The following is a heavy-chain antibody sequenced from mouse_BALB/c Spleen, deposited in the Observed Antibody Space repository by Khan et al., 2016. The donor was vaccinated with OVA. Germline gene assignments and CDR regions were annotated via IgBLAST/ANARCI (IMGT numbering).Heavy chain of an antibody. CDR3: ARISSYWYSDF. CDR1: GYTFTNYG. D-gene: IGHD6-2*01. Sequence: QVQLKQSGPELKKPGETVKISCKASGYTFTNYGMNWVKQTPGKGLKWMGWINTYTGKPAYGDDFKGRFALSLETSASIAYLQINNLINEDMATYFCARISSYWYSDFWGAGTTVTVSS. J-gene: IGHJ1*01. CDR2: INTYTGKP. V-gene: IGHV9-1*02.